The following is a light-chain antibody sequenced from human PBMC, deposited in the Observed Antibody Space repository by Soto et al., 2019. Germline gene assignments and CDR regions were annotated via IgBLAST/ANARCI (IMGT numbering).Light chain of an antibody. CDR2: GVS. V-gene: IGKV3-20*01. CDR1: QRVTTNY. CDR3: QHYGSSPLFT. Sequence: EIVLTQSLGTLSLSPGERATLSCRASQRVTTNYLTWYQQKPGQAPKLLIYGVSNRATGIPDRFSGNGSGTDFTLTISRLEPEDFAVYYCQHYGSSPLFTFGPGTKVEIK. J-gene: IGKJ3*01.